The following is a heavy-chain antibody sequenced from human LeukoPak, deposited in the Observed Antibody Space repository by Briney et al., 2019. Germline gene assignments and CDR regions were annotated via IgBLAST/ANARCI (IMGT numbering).Heavy chain of an antibody. J-gene: IGHJ4*02. CDR2: IYYSGST. V-gene: IGHV4-59*01. CDR1: GGSISSYY. Sequence: SETLSLTCTVSGGSISSYYWSWIRQPPGKGLEWIGYIYYSGSTNYNPSLKSRVTISVDTSKNQFSLKLSSVTAADTAVYYCAISYDSSGYLDYWGQGTLVTVSS. CDR3: AISYDSSGYLDY. D-gene: IGHD3-22*01.